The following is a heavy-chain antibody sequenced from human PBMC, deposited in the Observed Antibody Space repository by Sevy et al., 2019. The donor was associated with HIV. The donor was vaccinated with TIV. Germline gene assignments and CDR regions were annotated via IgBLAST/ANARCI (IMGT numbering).Heavy chain of an antibody. J-gene: IGHJ5*02. CDR1: GFTFSDYY. V-gene: IGHV3-11*01. CDR3: ARENTMIEEPGWFDP. D-gene: IGHD3-22*01. Sequence: GGSLRLSCAASGFTFSDYYMSWIRQAPGNGLEWVSYIDRSGSTINYADSVKGRFTISRDNAKKSVYLQINSLRAEDTAVYYCARENTMIEEPGWFDPWGQGTLVTVSS. CDR2: IDRSGSTI.